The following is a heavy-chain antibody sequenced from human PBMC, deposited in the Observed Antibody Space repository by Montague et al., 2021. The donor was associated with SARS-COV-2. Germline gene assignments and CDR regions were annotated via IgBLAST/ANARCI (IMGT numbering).Heavy chain of an antibody. CDR3: ARRSRVVTAIWALRTSLSSWFDP. J-gene: IGHJ5*02. D-gene: IGHD2-21*02. V-gene: IGHV4-39*07. CDR1: GDSISSGRYY. Sequence: SETLSLTCTVSGDSISSGRYYWGWIRQPPGKGLEWIGEINHSGSTNYNPSLKSRVTISVDTSKNQFSLKLSSVTAADTAVYYCARRSRVVTAIWALRTSLSSWFDPWGQGTLVTVSS. CDR2: INHSGST.